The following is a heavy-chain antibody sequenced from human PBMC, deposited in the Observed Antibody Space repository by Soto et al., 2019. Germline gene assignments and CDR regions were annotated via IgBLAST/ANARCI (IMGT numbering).Heavy chain of an antibody. CDR1: GFTLSSYW. CDR2: INSDGSTT. CDR3: TRAWTVVAPFDY. Sequence: GGSLRLSCAASGFTLSSYWMHWVRQAPGKGLVWVSRINSDGSTTTYADSVKGRFTISRDNAKNTLYLQMNSLRAEDTAVYFCTRAWTVVAPFDYWGQGTLVTVSS. J-gene: IGHJ4*02. D-gene: IGHD2-2*01. V-gene: IGHV3-74*01.